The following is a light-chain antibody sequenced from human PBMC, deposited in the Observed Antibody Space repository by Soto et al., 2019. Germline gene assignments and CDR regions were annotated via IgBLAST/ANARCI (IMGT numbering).Light chain of an antibody. CDR2: GAS. CDR3: QQYGSSPLT. CDR1: QSVSSSY. J-gene: IGKJ4*01. Sequence: EIVLTQSPGTLSLSPGERATLSCRASQSVSSSYVAWYQQKPGQAPRLLIYGASSRATVIPDRFSGSGSVTDFTLTISRLEPEDVAVYYCQQYGSSPLTFGGGTKVEIK. V-gene: IGKV3-20*01.